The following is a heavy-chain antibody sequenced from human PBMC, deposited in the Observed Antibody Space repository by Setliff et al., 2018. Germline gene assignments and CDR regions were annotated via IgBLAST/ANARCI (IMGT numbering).Heavy chain of an antibody. CDR2: INAGNGNT. CDR1: GYTFTSYA. D-gene: IGHD3-9*01. J-gene: IGHJ3*02. CDR3: ASGEAGYYEAFDI. Sequence: GASVKVSCKASGYTFTSYAMHWVRQAPGQRLEWMGWINAGNGNTKYSQKFQGRVTITRDTSASTAYMELRSLRSEDTAVYYCASGEAGYYEAFDIWGQGTMVTVSS. V-gene: IGHV1-3*01.